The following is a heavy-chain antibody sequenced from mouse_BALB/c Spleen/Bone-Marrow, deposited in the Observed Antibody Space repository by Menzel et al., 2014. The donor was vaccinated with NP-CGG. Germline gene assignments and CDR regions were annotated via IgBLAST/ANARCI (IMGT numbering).Heavy chain of an antibody. D-gene: IGHD1-1*01. Sequence: DVMLVESGGGLVQPGGSLKLSCAASGFTFSSYGMSWVRQTPDKGLELVATINSNGGSTYYPDSVKGRFTISRDNAKNTLYLQMSSLKSEDTAMYYCARDYYGSSDYWGQGTTLTVSS. CDR2: INSNGGST. CDR3: ARDYYGSSDY. V-gene: IGHV5-6-3*01. CDR1: GFTFSSYG. J-gene: IGHJ2*01.